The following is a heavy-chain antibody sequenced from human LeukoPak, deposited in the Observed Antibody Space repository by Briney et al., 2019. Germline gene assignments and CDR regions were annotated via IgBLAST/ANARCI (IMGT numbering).Heavy chain of an antibody. D-gene: IGHD2-15*01. CDR2: ISTSSSYI. CDR1: GFTFSSYS. J-gene: IGHJ5*02. CDR3: ARGRAVVAASDSWFDP. V-gene: IGHV3-21*01. Sequence: GGSLRLSCAASGFTFSSYSMNWVRQAPGKGLEWVSSISTSSSYIYYADSVKGRFTISRDNAKNSLYLQMNSLRAEDTAVYYCARGRAVVAASDSWFDPWGQGTLVTVSS.